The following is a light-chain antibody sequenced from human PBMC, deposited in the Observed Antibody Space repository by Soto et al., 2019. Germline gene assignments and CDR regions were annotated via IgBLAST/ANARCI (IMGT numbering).Light chain of an antibody. CDR1: QSVSSN. V-gene: IGKV3D-15*01. J-gene: IGKJ1*01. Sequence: EIVMTQSPATLSVSPGERATLSCRASQSVSSNLAWYQQKPGQAPRLLMYGASIRAAGVPDRFSGSGSGTEFTLAISSLQPEDSATYYCLQDINYPWTFGQGTKVDIK. CDR2: GAS. CDR3: LQDINYPWT.